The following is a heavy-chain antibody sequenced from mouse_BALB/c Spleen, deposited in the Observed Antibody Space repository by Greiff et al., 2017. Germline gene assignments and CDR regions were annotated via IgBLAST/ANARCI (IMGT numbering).Heavy chain of an antibody. Sequence: EVQLQESGPGLVKPSQSLSLTCTVTGYSITSDYAWNWIRQFPGNKLEWMGYISYSGSTSYNPSLKSRISITRDTSKNQFFLQLNSVTTEDTATYYCARIDYGNYLFAYWGQGTLVTVSA. D-gene: IGHD2-1*01. V-gene: IGHV3-2*02. CDR1: GYSITSDYA. CDR2: ISYSGST. CDR3: ARIDYGNYLFAY. J-gene: IGHJ3*01.